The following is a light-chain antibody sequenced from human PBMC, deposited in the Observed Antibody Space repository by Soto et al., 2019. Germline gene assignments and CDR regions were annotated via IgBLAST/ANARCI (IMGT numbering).Light chain of an antibody. V-gene: IGKV3-11*01. J-gene: IGKJ5*01. Sequence: EIVLTPSPATLSLSPGERAILSCRASQSVSTFLAWFQQKPGQPPRLLIYNASTRTTGIPARFSGSGSGTDFTLTISSLEPEDFAVYYCQQRGDWPPITFGQGTRLEI. CDR1: QSVSTF. CDR2: NAS. CDR3: QQRGDWPPIT.